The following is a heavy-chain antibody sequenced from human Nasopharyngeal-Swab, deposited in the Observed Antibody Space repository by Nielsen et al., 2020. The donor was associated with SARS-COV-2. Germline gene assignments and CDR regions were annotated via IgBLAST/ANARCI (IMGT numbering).Heavy chain of an antibody. Sequence: GESLKISCEASGFIFNTYGMNWVRQAPVKGLEWISYISDDNTIFYADSVKGRFTISRDNAKNSLDLQMNSLRDEDTAVYYCARDLELLTNYYALDYWGQGTLVTVSS. CDR3: ARDLELLTNYYALDY. CDR1: GFIFNTYG. CDR2: ISDDNTI. J-gene: IGHJ4*02. D-gene: IGHD3-9*01. V-gene: IGHV3-48*02.